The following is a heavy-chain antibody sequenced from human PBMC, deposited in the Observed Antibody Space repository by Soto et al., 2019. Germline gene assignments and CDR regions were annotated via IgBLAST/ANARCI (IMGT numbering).Heavy chain of an antibody. CDR1: GFTFSSYG. CDR3: AKGDIVLIVYATHFDY. V-gene: IGHV3-30*18. D-gene: IGHD2-8*01. J-gene: IGHJ4*02. Sequence: GGSLRLSCAASGFTFSSYGMHWVRQAPGKGLEWVAVISYDGSNKYYADSVKGRFTISRDNSKNTLYLQMNSLRAEDTAVYYCAKGDIVLIVYATHFDYWGQGTLVTDSS. CDR2: ISYDGSNK.